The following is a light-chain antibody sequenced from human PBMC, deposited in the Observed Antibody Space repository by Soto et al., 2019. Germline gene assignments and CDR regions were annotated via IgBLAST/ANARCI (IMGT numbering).Light chain of an antibody. CDR3: QQYNKWPIT. CDR1: QSISIN. CDR2: RTS. J-gene: IGKJ5*01. V-gene: IGKV3-15*01. Sequence: EIVMTQSPPTLSVSPGERATLSCRASQSISINLAWYQQNPGQAPRLLIYRTSTMVTGIPARFSGSGSETGFTLTISSLQSEDSAVYYCQQYNKWPITFGQGTRLDIK.